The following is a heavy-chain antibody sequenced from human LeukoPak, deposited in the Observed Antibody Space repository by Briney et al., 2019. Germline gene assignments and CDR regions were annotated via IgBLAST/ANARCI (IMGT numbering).Heavy chain of an antibody. D-gene: IGHD5-18*01. V-gene: IGHV4-4*07. CDR2: IYTSGSP. J-gene: IGHJ6*02. CDR3: ARHFVAAGTAMVPYYYYGMDV. Sequence: SETLSLTCTVSGGSISSYYWSWIRQPAGKGLEWIGRIYTSGSPNYNPSLKSRVTISVDTSKNQFSLKLSSVTAADTAVYYCARHFVAAGTAMVPYYYYGMDVWGQGTTVTVSS. CDR1: GGSISSYY.